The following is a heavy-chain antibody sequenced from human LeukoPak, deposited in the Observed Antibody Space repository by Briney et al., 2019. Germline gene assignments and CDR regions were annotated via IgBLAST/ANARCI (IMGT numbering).Heavy chain of an antibody. J-gene: IGHJ6*02. Sequence: GESLKISCQGSGYSFTSYWIGWVRQMPGKGLEWVGIIYPGDSDTRYSPSFQGQVTISADKSISTAYLQWSSLKASDTAMYYCARERAKGYDILAGYGVGVDVWGQGTTVTVSS. CDR3: ARERAKGYDILAGYGVGVDV. D-gene: IGHD3-9*01. V-gene: IGHV5-51*01. CDR1: GYSFTSYW. CDR2: IYPGDSDT.